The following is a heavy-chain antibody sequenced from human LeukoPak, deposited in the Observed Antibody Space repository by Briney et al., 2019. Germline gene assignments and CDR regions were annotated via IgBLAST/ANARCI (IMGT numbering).Heavy chain of an antibody. Sequence: GESLKISCKGSGYSFTSYWIGWVRQMPGKGLEWMGIIYPGDSDTRYSPSFQGQVTISADKSISTAYLQWSSLKASDTAMYYCARPRYTYYYDSSVEGRGTDAFDIWGQGTMVTVSS. J-gene: IGHJ3*02. CDR1: GYSFTSYW. CDR3: ARPRYTYYYDSSVEGRGTDAFDI. CDR2: IYPGDSDT. D-gene: IGHD3-22*01. V-gene: IGHV5-51*01.